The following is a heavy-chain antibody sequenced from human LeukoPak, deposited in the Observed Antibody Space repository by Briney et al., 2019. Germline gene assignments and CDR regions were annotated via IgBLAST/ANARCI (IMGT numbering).Heavy chain of an antibody. V-gene: IGHV4-34*01. Sequence: PSETLSLTCAVYGGSFSGYQWSLIRQPAGKGLEWIGEINHSGSTNYNPSLKSRVTISADTSKNQFSLKLTSVTAADTAVYYCARGGPYGLGGWGQGTLVTVSS. D-gene: IGHD3-10*01. J-gene: IGHJ4*02. CDR1: GGSFSGYQ. CDR2: INHSGST. CDR3: ARGGPYGLGG.